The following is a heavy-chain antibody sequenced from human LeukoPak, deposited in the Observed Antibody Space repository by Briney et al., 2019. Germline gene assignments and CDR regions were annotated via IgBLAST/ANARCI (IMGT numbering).Heavy chain of an antibody. J-gene: IGHJ5*02. CDR3: ARGTRRSLLQEKNWFDP. CDR2: IYTSGST. D-gene: IGHD3-22*01. Sequence: SETLSLTCTVSGGTISSYYWSWIRQPAGKGLEWIGRIYTSGSTNYNPSLKSRVTMSVDTSKNQFSLKLGSVTAADTAVYYCARGTRRSLLQEKNWFDPWGQGTLVTVSS. V-gene: IGHV4-4*07. CDR1: GGTISSYY.